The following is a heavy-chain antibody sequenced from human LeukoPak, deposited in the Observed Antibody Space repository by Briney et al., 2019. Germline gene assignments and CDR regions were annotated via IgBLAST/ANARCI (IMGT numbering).Heavy chain of an antibody. J-gene: IGHJ4*02. CDR1: GDSVSSKSAA. D-gene: IGHD1-1*01. CDR2: TFYRSKWSN. V-gene: IGHV6-1*01. Sequence: SQTLSLTCAISGDSVSSKSAAWNWIRQSPSRGLEWLGRTFYRSKWSNDYALSVKTRITISPDTSKNQFSLHLNSVTPEDTAVYFCAREVGTSRPFEYWGQGTLVTVSS. CDR3: AREVGTSRPFEY.